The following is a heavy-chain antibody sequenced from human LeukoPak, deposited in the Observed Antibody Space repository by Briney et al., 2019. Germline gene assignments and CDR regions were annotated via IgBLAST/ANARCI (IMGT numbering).Heavy chain of an antibody. CDR2: IKPDGSWE. CDR3: ARDQQQLPRGP. Sequence: QPGGSLRLSCAASGFTFSNYFMSWVRQTPGKGLEWVANIKPDGSWETYVDSVKGRFTISGDNGKNSLYLQMNSLRAEDTAVYYCARDQQQLPRGPWGQGTLVTVSS. J-gene: IGHJ5*02. V-gene: IGHV3-7*01. D-gene: IGHD6-13*01. CDR1: GFTFSNYF.